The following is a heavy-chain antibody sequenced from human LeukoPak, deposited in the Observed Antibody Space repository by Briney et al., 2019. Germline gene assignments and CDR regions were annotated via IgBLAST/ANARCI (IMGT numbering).Heavy chain of an antibody. Sequence: GGSLRLSCAASGFTFSSYGMHWVRQAPGKGLEWVAVISYDGSNKYYADSVKGRFTISRDNSKNTLYLQMNSLRAEDTAVYYCAKGSAASDPWGQGTLVTVSS. CDR2: ISYDGSNK. J-gene: IGHJ5*02. CDR1: GFTFSSYG. V-gene: IGHV3-30*18. CDR3: AKGSAASDP.